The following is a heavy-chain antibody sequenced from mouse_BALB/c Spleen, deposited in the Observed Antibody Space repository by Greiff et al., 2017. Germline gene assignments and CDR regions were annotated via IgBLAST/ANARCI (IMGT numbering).Heavy chain of an antibody. V-gene: IGHV1-54*01. CDR1: GYAFTNYL. D-gene: IGHD1-2*01. CDR3: ARDKEFITTFDY. J-gene: IGHJ2*01. CDR2: INPGSGGT. Sequence: VQLQQSGAELVRPGTSVKVSCKASGYAFTNYLIEWVKQRPGQGLEWIGVINPGSGGTNYNEKFKGKATLTADKSSSTAYMQLSSLTYDDSAVYFCARDKEFITTFDYWGQGTTLTVSS.